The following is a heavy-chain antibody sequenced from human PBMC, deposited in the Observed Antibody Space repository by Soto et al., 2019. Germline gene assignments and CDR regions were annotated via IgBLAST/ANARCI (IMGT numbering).Heavy chain of an antibody. CDR1: GVDSRGSY. D-gene: IGHD4-4*01. Sequence: GGSLRLSGGASGVDSRGSYRNWMGQPPGKGFGWISYIMDTGRAIHYADSGKGGFVISSDNSTDSLYLQMNDLRAADTAVYYCPGCQEGNILGLRWLDPWGQGTRVTVSS. V-gene: IGHV3-11*01. J-gene: IGHJ5*02. CDR2: IMDTGRAI. CDR3: PGCQEGNILGLRWLDP.